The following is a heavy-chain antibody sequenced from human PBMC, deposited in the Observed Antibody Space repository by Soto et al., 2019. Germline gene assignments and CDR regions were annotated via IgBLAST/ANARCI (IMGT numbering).Heavy chain of an antibody. Sequence: SETLSLTCAVYGGSFSGYYWSWIRQPPGKGLEWIGEINHSGSTNYNPSLKSRVTISVDTSKNQFSLKLSSVTAADTAVYYCARLAYYDILTGYYKPRMCYYWGHGTLVTVS. J-gene: IGHJ4*01. CDR3: ARLAYYDILTGYYKPRMCYY. V-gene: IGHV4-34*01. CDR1: GGSFSGYY. CDR2: INHSGST. D-gene: IGHD3-9*01.